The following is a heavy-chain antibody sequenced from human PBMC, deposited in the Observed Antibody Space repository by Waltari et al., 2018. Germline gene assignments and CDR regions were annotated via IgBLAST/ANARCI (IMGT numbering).Heavy chain of an antibody. J-gene: IGHJ4*02. D-gene: IGHD3-22*01. CDR1: GFTFSASA. Sequence: EVQLVDSGGGLVQPGGSLKLSCAASGFTFSASAMHWVRQASGKGLEWVGRIRSKANNYATTYAASVKGRFTISRDDSKNTAYLQMNNLKTEDTAVYYCTRQGDYYDRSGYPIDYWGQGTLVTVSS. CDR2: IRSKANNYAT. V-gene: IGHV3-73*01. CDR3: TRQGDYYDRSGYPIDY.